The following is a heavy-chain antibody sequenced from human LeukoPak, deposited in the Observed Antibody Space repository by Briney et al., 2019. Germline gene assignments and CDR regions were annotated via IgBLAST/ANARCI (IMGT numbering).Heavy chain of an antibody. Sequence: ASVKVSCKASGGTFSSYAISWVRQAPGQGLEWMGGIIPIFGTANYAQKFQGRVTITADESTSTAYMELSSLRSEDTAVYYCAREARSYYYGSGSYYNAYYWGQGALVTVFS. D-gene: IGHD3-10*01. J-gene: IGHJ4*02. V-gene: IGHV1-69*13. CDR1: GGTFSSYA. CDR3: AREARSYYYGSGSYYNAYY. CDR2: IIPIFGTA.